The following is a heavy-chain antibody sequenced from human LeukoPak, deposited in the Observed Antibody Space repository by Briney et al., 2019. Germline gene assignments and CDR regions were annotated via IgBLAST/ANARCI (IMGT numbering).Heavy chain of an antibody. CDR2: IYSGGST. Sequence: GGSLRLTCAASGFTVSSNYMSWVRQAPGKGLEWVSVIYSGGSTYYADSVKGRFTISRDNSKNTLYLQMNSLRAEDTAVNYCATEAIPGTFDYWGQGTLVTVSS. CDR3: ATEAIPGTFDY. J-gene: IGHJ4*02. CDR1: GFTVSSNY. D-gene: IGHD2-2*02. V-gene: IGHV3-66*01.